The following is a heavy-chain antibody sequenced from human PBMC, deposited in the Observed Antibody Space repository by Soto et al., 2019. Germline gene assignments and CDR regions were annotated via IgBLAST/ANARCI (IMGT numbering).Heavy chain of an antibody. CDR3: ARTYDSSGYYPPYYYYGMDV. CDR1: GYSFTRYW. D-gene: IGHD3-22*01. Sequence: GESLKISCKGSGYSFTRYWIGWVRQMPGKGLEWMGIIYPGDSDTRYSPSFQGQVTISADKSISTAYLQWSSLKASDTAMYYCARTYDSSGYYPPYYYYGMDVWGQGTTVTVSS. V-gene: IGHV5-51*01. J-gene: IGHJ6*02. CDR2: IYPGDSDT.